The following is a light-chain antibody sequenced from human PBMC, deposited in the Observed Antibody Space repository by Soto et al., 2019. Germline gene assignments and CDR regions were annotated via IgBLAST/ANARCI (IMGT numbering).Light chain of an antibody. J-gene: IGKJ1*01. CDR2: DAS. V-gene: IGKV1-5*01. CDR3: QQYNSYSPT. CDR1: QSISIW. Sequence: DIQMTQSPSTLSASVEDRVTITCRASQSISIWLAWYQQKPGKAPKLLIYDASSLQSGVPSRFSGSGSGTEFTLTISSLQPDDFATYYCQQYNSYSPTFGQGTKVDIK.